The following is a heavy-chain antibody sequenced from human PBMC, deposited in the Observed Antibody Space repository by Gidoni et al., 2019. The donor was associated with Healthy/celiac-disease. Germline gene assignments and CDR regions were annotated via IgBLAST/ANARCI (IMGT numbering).Heavy chain of an antibody. CDR3: AKAMVRGVIPDYYYYGMDV. D-gene: IGHD3-10*01. CDR1: GFTFSSYA. CDR2: ISGSGGST. J-gene: IGHJ6*02. Sequence: EVQLLASGGGLVQPGGVLRLSCSASGFTFSSYAMRWVRQAPGKGLEWVSAISGSGGSTYYADSVKGRFTISRDNSKNTLYLQMNSLRAEDTAVYYCAKAMVRGVIPDYYYYGMDVWGQGTTVTVSS. V-gene: IGHV3-23*01.